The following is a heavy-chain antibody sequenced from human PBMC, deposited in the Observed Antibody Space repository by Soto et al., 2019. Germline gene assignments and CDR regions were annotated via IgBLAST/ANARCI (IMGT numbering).Heavy chain of an antibody. V-gene: IGHV6-1*01. CDR1: GDSVSTKSAA. CDR2: TYYRSKWYN. Sequence: SQTLSLTCDISGDSVSTKSAAWNWIRQSPSRGLEWLGKTYYRSKWYNDYAVSVKSRITINPDTSKNQFSLHLDSATPEDTAVYYCARERQWLGSPYFDYWGQGTLVTVSS. J-gene: IGHJ4*02. D-gene: IGHD6-19*01. CDR3: ARERQWLGSPYFDY.